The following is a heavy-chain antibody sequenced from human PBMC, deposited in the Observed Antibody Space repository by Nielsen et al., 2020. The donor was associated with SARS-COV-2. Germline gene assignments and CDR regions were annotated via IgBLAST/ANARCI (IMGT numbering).Heavy chain of an antibody. CDR2: IDSDGTST. J-gene: IGHJ4*02. CDR1: GFPFNNYW. Sequence: GESLKISCAASGFPFNNYWMHWVRQSPGKGPVWISRIDSDGTSTTYADSVKGRFTISRDNAKNTLYLQMHSLRAEDTAAYYCARESYSWSWYGPDYWGQGTLVTVSS. V-gene: IGHV3-74*03. D-gene: IGHD1-26*01. CDR3: ARESYSWSWYGPDY.